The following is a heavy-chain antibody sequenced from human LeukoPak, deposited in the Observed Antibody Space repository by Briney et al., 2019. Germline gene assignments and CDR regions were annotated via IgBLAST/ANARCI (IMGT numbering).Heavy chain of an antibody. V-gene: IGHV4-4*02. CDR3: ARDQYYYGSGSYGLDY. CDR1: GDSISSSIW. D-gene: IGHD3-10*01. J-gene: IGHJ4*01. CDR2: IHHSGST. Sequence: SETLSLTCAVSGDSISSSIWWSWVRQPPGKGLEWIGEIHHSGSTNYNPYLKSRVTISVDKSNNQFSLKLSSVTAADTAVYYCARDQYYYGSGSYGLDYWGQGTLVTVSS.